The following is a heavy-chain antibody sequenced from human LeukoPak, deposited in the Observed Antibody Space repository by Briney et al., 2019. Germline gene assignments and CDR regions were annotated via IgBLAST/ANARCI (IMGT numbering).Heavy chain of an antibody. Sequence: SETLSLTCAVYGGSFSGYYWTWIRQPPGKGLEWIGEINHSGSTNYNPSLRSRVTISVDTSKNQFSLKLSSVTAADTAVYYCARAGNHCSSTSCSQDLGYWGQGTLVTVSS. D-gene: IGHD2-2*01. CDR1: GGSFSGYY. V-gene: IGHV4-34*01. CDR2: INHSGST. J-gene: IGHJ4*02. CDR3: ARAGNHCSSTSCSQDLGY.